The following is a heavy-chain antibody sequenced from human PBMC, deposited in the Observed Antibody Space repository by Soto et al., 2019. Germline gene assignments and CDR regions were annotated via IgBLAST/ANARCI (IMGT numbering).Heavy chain of an antibody. Sequence: QVQLVQSGAEVKKPGASVKVSCKASGNTFSNYYIHWVRQAPGQGLEWMGTINPSGGHTTYAQKFLGRVTMARDTSTSTLYMEVTRLRSEDTAVYYCARGVHVVVVTAAFGYWGQGTLVTVSS. CDR1: GNTFSNYY. J-gene: IGHJ4*02. D-gene: IGHD2-21*02. V-gene: IGHV1-46*03. CDR3: ARGVHVVVVTAAFGY. CDR2: INPSGGHT.